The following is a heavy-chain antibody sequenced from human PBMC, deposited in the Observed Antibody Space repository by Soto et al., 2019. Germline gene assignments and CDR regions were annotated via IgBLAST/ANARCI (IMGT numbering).Heavy chain of an antibody. D-gene: IGHD2-2*01. J-gene: IGHJ4*02. CDR1: GFSFSSYS. Sequence: EVQLVESGGGLVKPGGFLRLSCAASGFSFSSYSMNWVRQAPGKGLEWVSSISSMSNYIYYADSVKGRFTISRDNAKNSLYLQMNSLSAEDTAVYFCARDEYCTSTRCPWPFDYWGQGTLVTVSS. CDR2: ISSMSNYI. CDR3: ARDEYCTSTRCPWPFDY. V-gene: IGHV3-21*01.